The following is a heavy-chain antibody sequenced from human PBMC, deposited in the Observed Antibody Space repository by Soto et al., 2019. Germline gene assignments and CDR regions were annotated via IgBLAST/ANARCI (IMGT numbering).Heavy chain of an antibody. J-gene: IGHJ6*02. V-gene: IGHV1-18*01. CDR1: GYTFSSYG. Sequence: QVQLVQSGAEVKKPWASVKVSCKASGYTFSSYGISWVRQAPGQGLEWMGWISAYNGNTNYAQKLQGRVTMTTDTSTSTAYMELRSLRSDDTAGYYCASSYCGGDCYVLYYYYGMEVWGQGTTVTVSS. CDR3: ASSYCGGDCYVLYYYYGMEV. D-gene: IGHD2-21*02. CDR2: ISAYNGNT.